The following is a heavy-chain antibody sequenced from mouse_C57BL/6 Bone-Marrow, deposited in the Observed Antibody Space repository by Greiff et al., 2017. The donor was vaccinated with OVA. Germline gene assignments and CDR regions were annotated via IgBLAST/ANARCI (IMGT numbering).Heavy chain of an antibody. CDR3: ALAYYIMRGYAMDY. D-gene: IGHD2-12*01. CDR1: GYTFTDYY. J-gene: IGHJ4*01. Sequence: QVQLQQSGAELVRPGASVKLSCKASGYTFTDYYINWVKQRPGQGLEWIARIYPGSGNTYYNEKFKGKATLTADKSSSTAYMQLSSLTSEDSAVYFCALAYYIMRGYAMDYWGQGTSVTVSS. V-gene: IGHV1-76*01. CDR2: IYPGSGNT.